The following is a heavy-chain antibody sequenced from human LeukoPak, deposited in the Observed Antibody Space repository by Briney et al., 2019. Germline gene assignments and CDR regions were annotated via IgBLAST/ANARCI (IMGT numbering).Heavy chain of an antibody. Sequence: GASVKVSCKASGYTFTSYGISWVRQAPGQGLEWMGWISAYNGNTNYAQKLQGRVTMTTDTSTSTAYMELRSLRSDDTAVYYCARDWKGYYSSTSCYAGGYCSGGRCQTSFDYWGQGTLVTVSS. J-gene: IGHJ4*02. D-gene: IGHD2-2*01. CDR3: ARDWKGYYSSTSCYAGGYCSGGRCQTSFDY. V-gene: IGHV1-18*01. CDR2: ISAYNGNT. CDR1: GYTFTSYG.